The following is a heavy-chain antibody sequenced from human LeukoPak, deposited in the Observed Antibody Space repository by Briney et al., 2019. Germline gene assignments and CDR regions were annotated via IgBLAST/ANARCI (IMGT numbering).Heavy chain of an antibody. CDR3: AKGTGV. Sequence: GGSLRLSCAASGFTFSSYAMSWVRQAPGKGLEWVSAISGGSTYYADSVKGRFTISRDNSKNTLYLQMNSLRAEDTAVYYCAKGTGVWGQGTLVTVSS. CDR1: GFTFSSYA. V-gene: IGHV3-23*01. CDR2: ISGGST. D-gene: IGHD3/OR15-3a*01. J-gene: IGHJ4*02.